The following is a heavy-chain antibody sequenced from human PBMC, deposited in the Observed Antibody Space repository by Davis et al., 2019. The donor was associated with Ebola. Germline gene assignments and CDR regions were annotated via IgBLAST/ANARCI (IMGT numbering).Heavy chain of an antibody. V-gene: IGHV4-34*01. CDR3: ARGALAGLPFDY. Sequence: SETLSLTCAVYGGSFSGYYWSWIRQPPGKGLEWIGEINHSGSTNYNPSLKSRVTISVDTSKNQFSLKLRSVTAADTAVYFCARGALAGLPFDYWGQGTLVTVSS. CDR1: GGSFSGYY. D-gene: IGHD6-19*01. J-gene: IGHJ4*02. CDR2: INHSGST.